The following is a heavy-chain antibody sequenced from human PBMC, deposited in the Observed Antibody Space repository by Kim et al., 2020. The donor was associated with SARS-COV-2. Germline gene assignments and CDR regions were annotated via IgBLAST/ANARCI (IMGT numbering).Heavy chain of an antibody. D-gene: IGHD6-6*01. Sequence: SETLSLTCAVYGGSFSGYYWSWIRQPPGKGLEWIGEISHSGSTNYNPSLKSRVTISVDTSKNQFSLKLSTVTAADTAVYYCACAARTGRYYYYGMDVWGQGTTVTVSS. J-gene: IGHJ6*02. CDR1: GGSFSGYY. CDR2: ISHSGST. CDR3: ACAARTGRYYYYGMDV. V-gene: IGHV4-34*01.